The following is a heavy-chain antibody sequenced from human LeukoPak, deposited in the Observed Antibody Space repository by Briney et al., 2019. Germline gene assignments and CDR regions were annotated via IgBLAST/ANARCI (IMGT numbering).Heavy chain of an antibody. CDR1: GFTLSNYD. V-gene: IGHV3-21*01. CDR3: ARADCSSSTCYLRRNWFDP. D-gene: IGHD2-2*01. Sequence: PGGSLRLSCAASGFTLSNYDMNWVRQAPGKGLEWVSSISTSSRYIYYKDSVRGRFTISRDDAKNSLYLEMNSLRAEDTAVYYCARADCSSSTCYLRRNWFDPWGQGTLVTVSS. J-gene: IGHJ5*02. CDR2: ISTSSRYI.